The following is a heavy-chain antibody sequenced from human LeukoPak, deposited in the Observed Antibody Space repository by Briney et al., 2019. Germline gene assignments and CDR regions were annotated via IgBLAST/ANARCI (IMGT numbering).Heavy chain of an antibody. Sequence: ASVKVSCKASGYTFTSYYMHWVRQAPGQGLEWMGIINPSGGSTSYAQKFQGRVTMTRDTSTGTVYMELSSLRSEDTAVYYCARDRGVAVAGYYGMDVWGQGTTVTVSS. CDR2: INPSGGST. CDR3: ARDRGVAVAGYYGMDV. D-gene: IGHD6-19*01. J-gene: IGHJ6*02. CDR1: GYTFTSYY. V-gene: IGHV1-46*01.